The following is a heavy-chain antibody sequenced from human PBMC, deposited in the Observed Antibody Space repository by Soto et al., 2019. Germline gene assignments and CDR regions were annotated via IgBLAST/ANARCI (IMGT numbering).Heavy chain of an antibody. CDR3: VKGGASYTSSGYAH. D-gene: IGHD6-25*01. V-gene: IGHV3-23*01. J-gene: IGHJ5*02. CDR2: ISDSGGSI. Sequence: GGSLRLSCAASGFTFSNYAMHWVRQAPGKGLNWVSTISDSGGSIYYIDSVRGRFTISRDSSKNTLYLQMNSLRVEDTAIYYCVKGGASYTSSGYAHWGRGSLVTVSS. CDR1: GFTFSNYA.